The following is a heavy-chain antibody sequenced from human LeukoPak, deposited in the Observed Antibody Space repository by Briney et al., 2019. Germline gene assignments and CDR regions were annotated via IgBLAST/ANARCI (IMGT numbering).Heavy chain of an antibody. CDR2: ISTYNGNT. V-gene: IGHV1-18*01. CDR3: ARDQLSRGVWFDP. CDR1: GYTFTNYG. Sequence: ASVKVSCKASGYTFTNYGISWVRQAPGQGLEWMGWISTYNGNTNYAQKLQGRVTMTTEISTSTAYMELRSLRPDDTAVYYCARDQLSRGVWFDPWGQGTLVTVSS. D-gene: IGHD1-1*01. J-gene: IGHJ5*02.